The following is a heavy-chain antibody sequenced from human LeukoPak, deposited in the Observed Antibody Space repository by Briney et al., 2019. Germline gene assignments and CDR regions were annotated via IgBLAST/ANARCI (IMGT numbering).Heavy chain of an antibody. V-gene: IGHV4-4*07. D-gene: IGHD6-19*01. CDR3: ARGRRQWLVRDYYMDV. Sequence: PSETLSLTCTVSGGSISSYYWSWIRQPAGKGLEWIGRIYTSGSTNYNPSLKSRVTMSVDTSKNQFSLKLSSVTAADTAVYYCARGRRQWLVRDYYMDVWGKGTTVTVSS. J-gene: IGHJ6*03. CDR1: GGSISSYY. CDR2: IYTSGST.